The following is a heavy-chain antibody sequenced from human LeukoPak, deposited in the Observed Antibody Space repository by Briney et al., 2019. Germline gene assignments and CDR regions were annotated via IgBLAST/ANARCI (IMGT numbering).Heavy chain of an antibody. CDR3: ARVKDPGGYYYYYYMDI. CDR2: INHSGST. J-gene: IGHJ6*03. CDR1: GGSFSGHY. Sequence: SEILSLTCAVYGGSFSGHYWTWIRQPPGKGLEWIGEINHSGSTNYNPSLKSRVTISVDTSKTQFSLKVSSVTAADTAVYYCARVKDPGGYYYYYYMDIWGKGNTVTVSS. D-gene: IGHD3-16*01. V-gene: IGHV4-34*01.